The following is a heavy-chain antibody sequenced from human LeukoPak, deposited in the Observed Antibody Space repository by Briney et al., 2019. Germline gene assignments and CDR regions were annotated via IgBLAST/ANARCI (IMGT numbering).Heavy chain of an antibody. Sequence: GGSLRLSCAASGFTFSSYGMSWVRQAPGKGLEWVSGISGSGGSTYYADSVKGRFTISRDNSKNALYLQMNSLRAEDTAVYYCAKAVSCSSTSCYRSYGMDVWGQGTTVTVSS. CDR3: AKAVSCSSTSCYRSYGMDV. V-gene: IGHV3-23*01. CDR2: ISGSGGST. CDR1: GFTFSSYG. J-gene: IGHJ6*02. D-gene: IGHD2-2*02.